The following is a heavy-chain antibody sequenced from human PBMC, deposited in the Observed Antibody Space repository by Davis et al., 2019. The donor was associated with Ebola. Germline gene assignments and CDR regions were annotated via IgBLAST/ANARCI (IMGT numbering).Heavy chain of an antibody. J-gene: IGHJ5*02. CDR2: IFYSGST. CDR1: GFTFSSNSMN. Sequence: ESLKISCAASGFTFSSNSMNWVRQPPGKGLEWIGSIFYSGSTYYNPSLKSRVTITVDTSQNQFSLKLSSMTAADTAVYYCARLASPWGQGTLVTVSS. V-gene: IGHV4-39*01. CDR3: ARLASP.